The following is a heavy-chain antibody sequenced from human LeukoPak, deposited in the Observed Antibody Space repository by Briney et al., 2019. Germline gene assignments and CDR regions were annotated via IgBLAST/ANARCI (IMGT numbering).Heavy chain of an antibody. J-gene: IGHJ4*02. D-gene: IGHD5-24*01. CDR1: GFAFSTYA. CDR2: LSGGGGT. Sequence: GGSLRLSCAASGFAFSTYAMSWVRQAPGKGLEWVSALSGGGGTYYADSVKGRFTISRDSSTNTLYLQMNSLRAEDTALYYCAKEGMAGIRQYFDYWGQGTLVTVSS. V-gene: IGHV3-23*01. CDR3: AKEGMAGIRQYFDY.